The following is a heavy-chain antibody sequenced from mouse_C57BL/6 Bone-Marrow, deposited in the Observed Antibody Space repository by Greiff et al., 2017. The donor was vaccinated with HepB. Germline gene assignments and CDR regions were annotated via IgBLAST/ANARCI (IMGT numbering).Heavy chain of an antibody. V-gene: IGHV3-8*01. Sequence: EVKLMESGPGLAKPSQTLSLTCSVTGYSITSYYWNWIRKFPGNKLEYMGYISYSGSTYYNPSLKSRISITRDTSKNQYYLQLHSVTTEDTATYYCARYPPGSSYYYYAMDYWGQGTSVTVSS. CDR1: GYSITSYY. CDR3: ARYPPGSSYYYYAMDY. D-gene: IGHD1-1*01. CDR2: ISYSGST. J-gene: IGHJ4*01.